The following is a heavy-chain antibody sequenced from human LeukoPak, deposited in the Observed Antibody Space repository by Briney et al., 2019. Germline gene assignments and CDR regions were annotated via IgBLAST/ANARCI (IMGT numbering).Heavy chain of an antibody. V-gene: IGHV3-48*01. CDR1: GFTFSSYS. J-gene: IGHJ6*02. CDR2: ISSSSSTI. D-gene: IGHD3-10*01. CDR3: ARDYYGSGSYYISWTYYYYGMDV. Sequence: GGSLRLSCAASGFTFSSYSMNWVRQAPGKGLEWVSYISSSSSTIYYADSVKGRFTISRDSAKNSLYLQMNSLRAEDTAVYYCARDYYGSGSYYISWTYYYYGMDVWGQGTTVTVSS.